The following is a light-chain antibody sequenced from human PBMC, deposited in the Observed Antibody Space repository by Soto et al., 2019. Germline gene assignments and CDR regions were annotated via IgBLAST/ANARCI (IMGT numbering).Light chain of an antibody. Sequence: QSVLTQPPSVSGTPGQTVTISCSGSSSNIGSNFVSWYQHLPGTAPKLLSYRDYQRPSGVPDRFSGSKSGTSASLAISGLQSEDDGDYYCAAWDDNLNVYVFAAGTKVTVL. CDR2: RDY. CDR3: AAWDDNLNVYV. CDR1: SSNIGSNF. V-gene: IGLV1-47*01. J-gene: IGLJ1*01.